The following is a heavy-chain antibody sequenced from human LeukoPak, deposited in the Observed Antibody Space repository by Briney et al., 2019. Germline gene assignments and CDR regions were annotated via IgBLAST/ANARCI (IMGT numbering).Heavy chain of an antibody. CDR2: IYHSGST. D-gene: IGHD3-22*01. J-gene: IGHJ3*02. V-gene: IGHV4-39*07. Sequence: PSETLSLTCTVSGGSISSSSYYWGWIRQPPGKGLEWIGSIYHSGSTYYNPSLKSRVTISVDTSKNQFSLKLSSVTAADTAVYYCAGSSGYRLFAFDIWGQGTMVTVSS. CDR1: GGSISSSSYY. CDR3: AGSSGYRLFAFDI.